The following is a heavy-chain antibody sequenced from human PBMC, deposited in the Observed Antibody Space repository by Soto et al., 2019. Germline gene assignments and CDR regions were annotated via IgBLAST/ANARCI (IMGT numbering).Heavy chain of an antibody. CDR1: GFSFSSYA. CDR2: FSARGGSS. CDR3: AKGSIDYSASVDN. D-gene: IGHD1-26*01. V-gene: IGHV3-23*01. Sequence: EVQLLESGGGLVQPGGSLRLSCAASGFSFSSYAMVWVRQAPGKGLEWVSVFSARGGSSYFADSVKGRFTISRDNSKNVLSLEINSLRAEDTAIYFCAKGSIDYSASVDNWGQGTLVLVSS. J-gene: IGHJ4*02.